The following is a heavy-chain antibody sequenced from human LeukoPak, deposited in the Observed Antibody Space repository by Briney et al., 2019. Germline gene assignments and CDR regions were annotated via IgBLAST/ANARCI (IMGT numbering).Heavy chain of an antibody. CDR1: GFTFSDYY. D-gene: IGHD3-22*01. J-gene: IGHJ4*02. CDR3: ARGDPYDTTGYPSDY. V-gene: IGHV3-11*01. CDR2: ISSHGSSI. Sequence: GGSLRLSCAASGFTFSDYYMSWTRQAQGKGLEWVAFISSHGSSIFYADSVRDRFTISRDNTTNTLYLQMNSLTADDTAVYYSARGDPYDTTGYPSDYWGQGTLVTVSS.